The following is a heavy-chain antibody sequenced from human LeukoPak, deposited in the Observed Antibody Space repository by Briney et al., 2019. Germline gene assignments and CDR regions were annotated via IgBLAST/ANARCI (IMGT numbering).Heavy chain of an antibody. CDR1: GGTCSSYA. V-gene: IGHV1-69*04. CDR2: IIPILGIA. J-gene: IGHJ6*02. Sequence: GASVKVSCKASGGTCSSYAISWVRQAPGQGREWMGRIIPILGIANYAQRWQGGGTITADKSTSTAYMELSSLRSEDTAVYYCARDQLVGATVSYGYYGMDVWGQGTTVTVSS. CDR3: ARDQLVGATVSYGYYGMDV. D-gene: IGHD1-26*01.